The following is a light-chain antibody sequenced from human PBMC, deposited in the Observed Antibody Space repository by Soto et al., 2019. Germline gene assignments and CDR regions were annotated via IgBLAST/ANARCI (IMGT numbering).Light chain of an antibody. J-gene: IGKJ2*03. CDR1: QSTTAW. CDR2: KTS. Sequence: DMQMTQSPSTLSASIGDRVTITCRASQSTTAWLAWYQQKPGKAPKLLIYKTSSLESGVPSRSSGSGSGTEFPLTISCLQPDDFATYYCQQYNPYSYSFGQGTKLEIK. CDR3: QQYNPYSYS. V-gene: IGKV1-5*03.